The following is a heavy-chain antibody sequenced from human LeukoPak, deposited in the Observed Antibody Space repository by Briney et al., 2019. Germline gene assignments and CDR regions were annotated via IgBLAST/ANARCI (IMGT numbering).Heavy chain of an antibody. CDR1: GFTFSSYE. CDR2: ISSSGSTI. J-gene: IGHJ4*02. V-gene: IGHV3-48*03. CDR3: ARGCPSYGGIVFDY. Sequence: QPGGSLRLSCAASGFTFSSYEMNWVSQAPGKGLEWVSYISSSGSTIYYTDSMKGRFTISRDNAKKSLFLQMNSLRAEDTAVYYCARGCPSYGGIVFDYWGQETLVTVSS. D-gene: IGHD4-23*01.